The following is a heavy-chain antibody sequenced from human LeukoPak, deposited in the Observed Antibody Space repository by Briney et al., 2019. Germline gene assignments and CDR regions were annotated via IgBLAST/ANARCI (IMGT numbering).Heavy chain of an antibody. V-gene: IGHV3-53*01. CDR1: GFTVSNNY. Sequence: HPGGSLRLSCAASGFTVSNNYMSWVRQAPGKGLEWVSVIYSGGNTYYADSVKGRFTISRDNSKNTLYLQMNSLRAEDTAVYYCARSSVVVMPAASHFDYWGQGTLVTVSS. J-gene: IGHJ4*02. D-gene: IGHD2-21*01. CDR2: IYSGGNT. CDR3: ARSSVVVMPAASHFDY.